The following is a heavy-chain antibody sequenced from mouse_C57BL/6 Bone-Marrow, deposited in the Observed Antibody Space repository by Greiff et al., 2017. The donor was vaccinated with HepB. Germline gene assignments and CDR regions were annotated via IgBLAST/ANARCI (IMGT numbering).Heavy chain of an antibody. J-gene: IGHJ4*01. CDR2: IDPETGGT. D-gene: IGHD1-2*01. V-gene: IGHV1-15*01. CDR3: ASYKIHIREYAMDY. CDR1: GYTFTDYE. Sequence: QVQLQQSGAELVRPGASVTLSCKASGYTFTDYEMHWVKQTPVHGLEWIGAIDPETGGTAYNQKFKGKAILTADKSSSTAYMELRSLTSEDSAVDYCASYKIHIREYAMDYWGQGTPVTVSS.